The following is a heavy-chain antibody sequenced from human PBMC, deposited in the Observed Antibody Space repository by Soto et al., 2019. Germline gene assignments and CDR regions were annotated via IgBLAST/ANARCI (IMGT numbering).Heavy chain of an antibody. CDR3: ARNGERDLGLNYYFYYGMDV. CDR1: DYIFTTYG. J-gene: IGHJ6*02. D-gene: IGHD3-10*01. Sequence: ASVKVSCKASDYIFTTYGISWVRQAPGQGLEWMGWVSPYSNITNYAQKFQGRVTMTTEASTSTVYMELRSLRSDDTAMYYCARNGERDLGLNYYFYYGMDVWGQGTSVTVSS. V-gene: IGHV1-18*01. CDR2: VSPYSNIT.